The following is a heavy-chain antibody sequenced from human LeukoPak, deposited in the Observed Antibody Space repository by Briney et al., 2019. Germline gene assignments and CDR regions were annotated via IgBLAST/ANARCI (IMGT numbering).Heavy chain of an antibody. CDR2: IYYSGST. V-gene: IGHV4-59*01. Sequence: SSETLSLTCTVSGGSISSYYWSWIRQPPGKGLEWIGYIYYSGSTNYNPSLKSRVAISVDTSKNQFSLKLSSVTAADTAVYYCARDLYFDPLWGQGTLVTVSS. CDR1: GGSISSYY. CDR3: ARDLYFDPL. J-gene: IGHJ4*02. D-gene: IGHD3-9*01.